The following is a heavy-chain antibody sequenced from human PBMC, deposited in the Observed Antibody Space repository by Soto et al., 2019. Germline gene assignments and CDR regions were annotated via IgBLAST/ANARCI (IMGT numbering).Heavy chain of an antibody. CDR3: ARYFGYTNGHPLDD. J-gene: IGHJ4*02. V-gene: IGHV3-33*01. D-gene: IGHD2-8*01. Sequence: GGSLRLSCAASGFTFSTYTMHWVRQAPGKGLEWVALIWHDGSNRYYADSVKGRFTISRDNPKNTLYVQMNSLRGEDTAVYYWARYFGYTNGHPLDDWGQGTLVTVSA. CDR1: GFTFSTYT. CDR2: IWHDGSNR.